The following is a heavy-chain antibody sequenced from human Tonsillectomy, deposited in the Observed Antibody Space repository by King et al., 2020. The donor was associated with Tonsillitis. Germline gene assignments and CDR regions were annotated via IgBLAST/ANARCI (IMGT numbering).Heavy chain of an antibody. CDR3: ARAPVLRFLEWLGDWFDP. Sequence: QLVQSGAEVKKPGASVKVSCKASGYTFTSYDINWVRQATGQGLEWMGWMNPNSGNTGFAQKFQGKVTITRNPSISTAYMELSSLRSEEPAVYYCARAPVLRFLEWLGDWFDPWGQGTLVTVSS. V-gene: IGHV1-8*01. CDR2: MNPNSGNT. D-gene: IGHD3-3*01. CDR1: GYTFTSYD. J-gene: IGHJ5*02.